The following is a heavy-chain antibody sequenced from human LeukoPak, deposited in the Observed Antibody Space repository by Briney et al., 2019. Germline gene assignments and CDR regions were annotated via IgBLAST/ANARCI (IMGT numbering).Heavy chain of an antibody. CDR1: GYTFTTYW. V-gene: IGHV5-51*01. D-gene: IGHD4-17*01. Sequence: GEFLKISCKGSGYTFTTYWIAWVRQTPGKGLEWMGIIYPGDSDTRYSPSFQGQVTISADKSISTAYLQWSSLKASDTAMYYCARHTTTVTPRAFDYWGQGTLVTLAS. CDR3: ARHTTTVTPRAFDY. J-gene: IGHJ4*02. CDR2: IYPGDSDT.